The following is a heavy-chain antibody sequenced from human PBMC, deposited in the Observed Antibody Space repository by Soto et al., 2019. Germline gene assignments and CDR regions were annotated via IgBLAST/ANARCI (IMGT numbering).Heavy chain of an antibody. CDR3: ARNSEPFDS. CDR2: ISVSGRTI. V-gene: IGHV3-11*01. CDR1: GFTLSDYY. Sequence: QVQLVESGGGLVKPGGSLRLSCAASGFTLSDYYMSWIRQAPGKGLEWISYISVSGRTIYYADSAKVRFTISRNNTKNSLYLQLNSLRAEDKAVYYCARNSEPFDSWCQGVLVTVSS. D-gene: IGHD6-13*01. J-gene: IGHJ4*02.